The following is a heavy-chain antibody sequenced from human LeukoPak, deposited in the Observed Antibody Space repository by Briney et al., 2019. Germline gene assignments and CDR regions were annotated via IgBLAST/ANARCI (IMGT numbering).Heavy chain of an antibody. CDR2: VRYNGNDK. CDR1: GFTFSSYG. CDR3: ATPTIDQLLWFGEPTGPDAFDI. V-gene: IGHV3-30*02. D-gene: IGHD3-10*01. J-gene: IGHJ3*02. Sequence: GGSLRLSCAASGFTFSSYGMHWVRQAPGKGLEWVAFVRYNGNDKYYADSVKGRFTISRDNSKNTLYLQMNSLRAEDTAVYYCATPTIDQLLWFGEPTGPDAFDIWGQGTMVTVSS.